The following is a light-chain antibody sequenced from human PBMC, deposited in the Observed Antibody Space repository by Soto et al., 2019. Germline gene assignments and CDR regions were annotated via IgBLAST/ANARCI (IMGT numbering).Light chain of an antibody. J-gene: IGKJ1*01. Sequence: EIVLTQAPATLSLSPGERATLSCRASQSIGNSIAWYQQKPGHAPRLLVYDVFNRANGIPARFSGSGSGTDFTLTISSLEPEDFAVYYCLQRAAWPWTFGQGTKVEVK. CDR1: QSIGNS. CDR2: DVF. V-gene: IGKV3-11*01. CDR3: LQRAAWPWT.